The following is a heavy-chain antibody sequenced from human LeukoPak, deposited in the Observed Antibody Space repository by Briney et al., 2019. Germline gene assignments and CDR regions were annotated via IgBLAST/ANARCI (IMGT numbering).Heavy chain of an antibody. V-gene: IGHV1-69*05. D-gene: IGHD3-22*01. CDR3: ADTSYDSSGYYLPY. CDR2: IIPIFGTA. Sequence: GASVKVSCKASGGTFSSYAISWVRQAPGQGLEWMGRIIPIFGTANYAQKFQGRVTITTDESTSTAYMELSSLRSEDTAVYYCADTSYDSSGYYLPYWGQGTLVTVPS. J-gene: IGHJ4*02. CDR1: GGTFSSYA.